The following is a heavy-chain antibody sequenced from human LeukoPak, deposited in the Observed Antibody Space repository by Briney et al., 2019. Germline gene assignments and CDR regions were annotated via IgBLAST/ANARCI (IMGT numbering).Heavy chain of an antibody. V-gene: IGHV3-23*01. Sequence: PGGSLRLSCAASGFTFSSYAMSGVRQAPGKGLEWVSAISGSGGSTYYADSVKGRFTISRDNSKNTLYLQMNSLRAEDTAVYYCAKDFSNCSSTSCYSWYFDLWGRGTLVTVSS. J-gene: IGHJ2*01. CDR3: AKDFSNCSSTSCYSWYFDL. D-gene: IGHD2-2*02. CDR2: ISGSGGST. CDR1: GFTFSSYA.